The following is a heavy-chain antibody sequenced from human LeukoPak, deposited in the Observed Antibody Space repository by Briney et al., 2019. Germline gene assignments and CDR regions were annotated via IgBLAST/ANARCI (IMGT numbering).Heavy chain of an antibody. CDR1: GGSISSYY. V-gene: IGHV4-59*08. CDR3: ARSARGTGFEGPIYYYYGMDV. CDR2: IYYSGST. J-gene: IGHJ6*02. D-gene: IGHD3-10*01. Sequence: SETLSLTCTVSGGSISSYYWSWIRQPPGKGLEWIGYIYYSGSTNYNPSLKSRVTISVDTSKNQFSLKLSSVTAADTAVYYCARSARGTGFEGPIYYYYGMDVWGQGTTVTVSS.